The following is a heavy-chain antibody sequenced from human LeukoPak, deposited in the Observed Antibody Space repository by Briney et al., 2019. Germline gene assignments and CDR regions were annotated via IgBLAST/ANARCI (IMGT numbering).Heavy chain of an antibody. CDR3: ARDRLGPSFSVSHFDL. V-gene: IGHV3-20*04. Sequence: GGSLRLSCATSGFTFVDYGLSWVRRAPGKGLEWLCAINYNGAITDYADSVKGRFTISRDNAKNSLYLRMDSLGAEDTALYYCARDRLGPSFSVSHFDLWGQGTLVTVSS. J-gene: IGHJ4*02. CDR1: GFTFVDYG. D-gene: IGHD3-3*02. CDR2: INYNGAIT.